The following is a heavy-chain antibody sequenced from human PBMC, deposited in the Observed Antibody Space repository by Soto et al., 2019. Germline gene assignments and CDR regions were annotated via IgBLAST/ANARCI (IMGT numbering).Heavy chain of an antibody. V-gene: IGHV3-48*03. D-gene: IGHD3-3*02. CDR3: ARESFSASPNFFDY. J-gene: IGHJ4*02. Sequence: GGSLRLSCAASGFTFSNYEMNWVRQAPGKGLEWVSYISLSGSTIYYADSVKGRFTISRDDAKNSLYLQMDSLRADDTAVYYCARESFSASPNFFDYWGQGTLVTVSS. CDR2: ISLSGSTI. CDR1: GFTFSNYE.